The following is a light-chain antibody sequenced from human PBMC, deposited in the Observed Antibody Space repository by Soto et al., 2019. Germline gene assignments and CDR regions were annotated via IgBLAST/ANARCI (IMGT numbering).Light chain of an antibody. Sequence: ENVLTQSPGTLSLSPGERATLSCRASQSVVSAWLAWYQQKPGQAPRLLLYSTSTRATGIPDRFSGSGSGTDFTLTISRLEPEDFAVYYCQQYGSPLWTFGQGTKVEVK. CDR1: QSVVSAW. V-gene: IGKV3-20*01. CDR3: QQYGSPLWT. J-gene: IGKJ1*01. CDR2: STS.